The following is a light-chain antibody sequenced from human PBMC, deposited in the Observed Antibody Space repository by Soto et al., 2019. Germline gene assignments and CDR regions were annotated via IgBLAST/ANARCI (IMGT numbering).Light chain of an antibody. CDR1: QSVGSY. CDR3: QQRNNWPRGT. V-gene: IGKV3-11*01. Sequence: EIVLTQSPATLSLSPGERATLSCRASQSVGSYLAWYQQKTGQAPMLLIYDAFNRATGIPARFSGSGSGTDFTLTISSLEPEDFAVYFCQQRNNWPRGTFGQGTKLEIK. CDR2: DAF. J-gene: IGKJ2*01.